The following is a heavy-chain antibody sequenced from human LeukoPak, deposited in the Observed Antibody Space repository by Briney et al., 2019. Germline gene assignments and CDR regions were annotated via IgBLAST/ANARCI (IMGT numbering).Heavy chain of an antibody. J-gene: IGHJ4*02. D-gene: IGHD2-21*02. CDR2: ISGTSTDT. CDR1: GFTFSDYY. CDR3: ARDISYCGGDCAPYYFDC. V-gene: IGHV3-11*05. Sequence: GGSLRLSCAASGFTFSDYYTSWIRQAPGKGLEWVSYISGTSTDTNYADSVKGRFTISRDNAKNSLYLQMNSLRAEDTAVYYCARDISYCGGDCAPYYFDCWGQGALVTVAS.